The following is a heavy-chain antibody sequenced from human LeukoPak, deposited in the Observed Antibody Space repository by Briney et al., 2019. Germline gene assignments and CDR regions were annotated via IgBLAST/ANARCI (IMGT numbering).Heavy chain of an antibody. CDR1: GGSISSGSCY. V-gene: IGHV4-61*02. CDR3: ARGHRGYSSSWYNWFDP. Sequence: PSETLSLTCTVSGGSISSGSCYWSWIRQPAGKGLEWIGRIYTSGSTNYNPSLKSRVTISVDTSKNQFSLKLSSVTAADTAVYYCARGHRGYSSSWYNWFDPWGQGTLVTVSS. J-gene: IGHJ5*02. CDR2: IYTSGST. D-gene: IGHD6-13*01.